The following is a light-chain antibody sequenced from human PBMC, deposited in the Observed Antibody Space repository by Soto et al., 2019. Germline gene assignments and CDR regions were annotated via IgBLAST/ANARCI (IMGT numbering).Light chain of an antibody. CDR3: ATWDDSLNGPV. CDR1: SSKIGSNT. J-gene: IGLJ7*01. Sequence: QSVLTQPPSASGTPGQRVTISCSGSSSKIGSNTVNWYQQLPGTAPKLLIYSNNQRPSGVPDRFSGSKPGTSASLAISGLQSEDEADYYCATWDDSLNGPVFGGGTQLTVL. CDR2: SNN. V-gene: IGLV1-44*01.